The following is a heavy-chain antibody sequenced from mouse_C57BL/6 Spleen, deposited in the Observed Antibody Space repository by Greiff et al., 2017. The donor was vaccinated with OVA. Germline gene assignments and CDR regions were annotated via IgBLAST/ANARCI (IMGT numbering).Heavy chain of an antibody. CDR3: ARSNYYGSSPAY. Sequence: QVQLQQPGAELVMPGASVKLSCKASGYTFTSYWMHWVKQRPGQGLEWIGEIDPSDSYTNYNQKLKGKSTLTVDKSSSTAYMQLSSLTSEDSAVYYCARSNYYGSSPAYWGQGTLVTVSA. D-gene: IGHD1-1*01. CDR1: GYTFTSYW. V-gene: IGHV1-69*01. CDR2: IDPSDSYT. J-gene: IGHJ3*01.